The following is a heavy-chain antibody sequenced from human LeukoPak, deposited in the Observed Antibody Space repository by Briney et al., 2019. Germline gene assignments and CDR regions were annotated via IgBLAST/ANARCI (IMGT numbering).Heavy chain of an antibody. Sequence: GGSLRLSCAASGFTFSSYAMSWVRQAPGKGLEWVSSISGSGGRTRYADSVRGRFTISRDNSKNTLYLQMDSLRAEDTAVYYCARDYDYYDSSGYYYTAFDIWGQGTMVTVSS. CDR2: ISGSGGRT. CDR3: ARDYDYYDSSGYYYTAFDI. CDR1: GFTFSSYA. J-gene: IGHJ3*02. D-gene: IGHD3-22*01. V-gene: IGHV3-23*01.